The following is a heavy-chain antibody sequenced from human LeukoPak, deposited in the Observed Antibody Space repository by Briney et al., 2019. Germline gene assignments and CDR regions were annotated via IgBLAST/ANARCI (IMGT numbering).Heavy chain of an antibody. V-gene: IGHV3-7*01. CDR3: ARDGFVGAADY. CDR1: EFIFSGYW. D-gene: IGHD6-13*01. J-gene: IGHJ4*02. Sequence: GGSLRLSCAASEFIFSGYWMNWVRQAPGKGLEWVANIKQDGSEKQYVDSVRGRFTISRDNAKNSLYLQMNSLRVEDTAVCYCARDGFVGAADYWGQGTLVTVSS. CDR2: IKQDGSEK.